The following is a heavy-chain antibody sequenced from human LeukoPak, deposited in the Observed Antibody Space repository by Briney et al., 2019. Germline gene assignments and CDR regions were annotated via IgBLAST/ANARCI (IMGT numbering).Heavy chain of an antibody. CDR2: IYSSGST. Sequence: GSLRLSCAASGFTFSSHGMNWVRQAPGKGLEWIGSIYSSGSTYYNSSLKSRVTISIDTSKNQFSLKLSSVTAADTAVYYCASQITMIGTDAFDIWGQGTMVTVSS. D-gene: IGHD3-22*01. CDR1: GFTFSSHGMN. CDR3: ASQITMIGTDAFDI. J-gene: IGHJ3*02. V-gene: IGHV4-39*01.